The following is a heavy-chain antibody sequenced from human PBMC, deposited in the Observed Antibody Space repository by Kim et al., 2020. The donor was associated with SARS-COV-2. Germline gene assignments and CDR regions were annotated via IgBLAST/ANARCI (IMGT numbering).Heavy chain of an antibody. CDR3: ARDNPIMTTQGNWFDP. J-gene: IGHJ5*02. Sequence: SVKVSCKASGGTFSSYAISWVRQAPGQGLEWMGGIIPIFGTANYAQKFQGRVTITADESTSTAYMELSSLRSEDTAVYYCARDNPIMTTQGNWFDPWGQGTLVTVSS. V-gene: IGHV1-69*13. CDR1: GGTFSSYA. D-gene: IGHD4-17*01. CDR2: IIPIFGTA.